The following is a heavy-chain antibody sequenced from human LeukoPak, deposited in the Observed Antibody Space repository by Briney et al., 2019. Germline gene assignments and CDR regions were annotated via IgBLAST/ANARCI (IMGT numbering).Heavy chain of an antibody. J-gene: IGHJ4*02. CDR2: IYPSDSDT. CDR3: ARLQGGSYGSGSFHPFDY. CDR1: GYIFASYW. D-gene: IGHD3-10*01. Sequence: GESLKISCKGSGYIFASYWIGWVRQMPGKGPEWMGIIYPSDSDTRYSPSFQGQVTISADKSISTAYLQWSSLKASDTAMYYCARLQGGSYGSGSFHPFDYWGQGTLITVSS. V-gene: IGHV5-51*01.